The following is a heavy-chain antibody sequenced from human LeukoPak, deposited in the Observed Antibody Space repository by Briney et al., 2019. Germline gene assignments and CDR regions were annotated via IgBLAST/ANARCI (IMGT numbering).Heavy chain of an antibody. D-gene: IGHD2-2*01. Sequence: SETLSLTCSVAGGSISNGYYWSWIRQPAGKGLEWIGRIYTSGSTYYNPSLKSRVTISVDTSKNQFSLKLSSVTAADTAVYYCARAPIVVVPAARPRDPSRSGNWFDPWGQGTLVTVSS. CDR1: GGSISNGYY. CDR3: ARAPIVVVPAARPRDPSRSGNWFDP. V-gene: IGHV4-61*02. CDR2: IYTSGST. J-gene: IGHJ5*02.